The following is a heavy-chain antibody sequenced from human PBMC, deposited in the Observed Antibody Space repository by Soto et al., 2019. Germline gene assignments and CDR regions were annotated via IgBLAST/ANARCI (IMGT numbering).Heavy chain of an antibody. CDR2: LSTGGTT. Sequence: GALRLSCAASGFTLNTYAMAWVRQAPGKGLEWVSALSTGGTTYYADSVRGRFTISRDNSRNTLFLQMNTLRGEDTAQYYCAKDKAVATAGRGVFDLWGQGTLVTVSS. J-gene: IGHJ4*02. V-gene: IGHV3-23*01. CDR1: GFTLNTYA. D-gene: IGHD3-10*01. CDR3: AKDKAVATAGRGVFDL.